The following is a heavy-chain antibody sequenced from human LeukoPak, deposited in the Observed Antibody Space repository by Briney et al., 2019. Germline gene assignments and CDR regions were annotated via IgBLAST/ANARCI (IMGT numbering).Heavy chain of an antibody. CDR1: GFTFSSYS. J-gene: IGHJ4*02. CDR2: ISSSSSYI. D-gene: IGHD1-1*01. CDR3: AREMGGANWNDVPC. V-gene: IGHV3-21*01. Sequence: PGGSLRLSCAASGFTFSSYSMNWVRQAPGKGLEWVSSISSSSSYIYYADSVKGRFTISRDNAKNSLYLQMNSLRAEDTAVYYCAREMGGANWNDVPCWGQGTLVTVSS.